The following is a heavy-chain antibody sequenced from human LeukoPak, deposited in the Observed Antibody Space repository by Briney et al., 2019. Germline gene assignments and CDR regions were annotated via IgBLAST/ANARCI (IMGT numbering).Heavy chain of an antibody. CDR1: GFTFTGYA. CDR2: ISGNGGTT. V-gene: IGHV3-23*01. CDR3: AKARETMIVVVFPDY. Sequence: GGSLRLSCAASGFTFTGYAMTWVRQAPGKGLEWVSTISGNGGTTYYADSVKGRFTISRDNSKNTLYLQMNSLRAEDTAVYYCAKARETMIVVVFPDYWGQGTLVAVSS. J-gene: IGHJ4*02. D-gene: IGHD3-22*01.